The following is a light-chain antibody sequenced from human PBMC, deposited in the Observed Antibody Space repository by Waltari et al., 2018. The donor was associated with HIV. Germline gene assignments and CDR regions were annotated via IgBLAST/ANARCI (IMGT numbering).Light chain of an antibody. V-gene: IGLV3-1*01. CDR3: QAWDSSTYV. J-gene: IGLJ1*01. CDR1: KLGNKF. CDR2: QDT. Sequence: SYELTQPPSMSVSPGQTASITCSGDKLGNKFTYWYQQKPGQSPVVVIYQDTKRPSGIPDRFSGSNAGNTATLTISGTQAMDEADYYCQAWDSSTYVFGTGTKVTVL.